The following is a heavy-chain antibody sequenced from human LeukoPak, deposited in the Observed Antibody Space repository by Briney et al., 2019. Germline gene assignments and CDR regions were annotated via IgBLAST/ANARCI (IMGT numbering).Heavy chain of an antibody. J-gene: IGHJ4*02. CDR3: ASWAGAATGFSGPFDY. Sequence: GESLRLSCATSGFTFNNYNMNWVRQAPGRALEWVSSITSSGTYIFYADSVKGRFTISRDNAKNSLYLQMNSLRAEDTAVYYCASWAGAATGFSGPFDYWGQGILVTVSS. CDR2: ITSSGTYI. D-gene: IGHD6-13*01. CDR1: GFTFNNYN. V-gene: IGHV3-21*01.